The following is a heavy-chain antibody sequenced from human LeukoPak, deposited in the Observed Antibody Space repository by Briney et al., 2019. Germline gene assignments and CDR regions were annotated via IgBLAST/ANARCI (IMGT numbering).Heavy chain of an antibody. CDR1: GYRFIDYY. V-gene: IGHV1-2*02. J-gene: IGHJ4*02. D-gene: IGHD3-9*01. CDR3: VRDFDWGPDY. CDR2: INPNIGDT. Sequence: GAAPKVSCKAAGYRFIDYYLHWVRQAHAQGLEWMGCINPNIGDTNSPQNDQARVSMTRDMSITTAYMELTSLAPDDTAGYYCVRDFDWGPDYWGQGTLVTVSS.